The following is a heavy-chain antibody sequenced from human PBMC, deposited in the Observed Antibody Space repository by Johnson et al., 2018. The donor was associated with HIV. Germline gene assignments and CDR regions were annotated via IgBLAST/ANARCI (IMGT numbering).Heavy chain of an antibody. J-gene: IGHJ3*02. Sequence: QVQLVESGGGVVQPGRSLRLSCVASAFTFSRYAMHWVRQAPGKGLEWVAFISNDGSNKYYADSVKGRFTISRDNSNNTLYVQMNSLRAEDTAVYYCATPQGWSTLDAFDIWGQGTMVTVSS. V-gene: IGHV3-30-3*01. D-gene: IGHD2-15*01. CDR2: ISNDGSNK. CDR3: ATPQGWSTLDAFDI. CDR1: AFTFSRYA.